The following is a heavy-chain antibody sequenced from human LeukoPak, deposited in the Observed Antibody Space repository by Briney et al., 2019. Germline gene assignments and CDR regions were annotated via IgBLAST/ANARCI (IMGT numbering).Heavy chain of an antibody. V-gene: IGHV4-59*06. CDR2: IHYRGTT. Sequence: SETLSLTCTVSGGSISSYFWSWIRQHPGKGLEWIGYIHYRGTTYYNPSLKSRVTISIDTSENHFSLNVSSVTAADTAVYYCARAGSSGWYRNAFDIWGQGTLVTGSS. CDR1: GGSISSYF. CDR3: ARAGSSGWYRNAFDI. D-gene: IGHD6-19*01. J-gene: IGHJ3*02.